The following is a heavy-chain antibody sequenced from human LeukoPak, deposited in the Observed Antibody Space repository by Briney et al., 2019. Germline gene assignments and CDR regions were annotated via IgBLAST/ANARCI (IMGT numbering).Heavy chain of an antibody. Sequence: GGSLRLSCAASGFTFSTYAMSWVRQAPGKGLEWVSSISGSGGSTFYADSVKGRFTISGDNSKNTLYLQMNSLRAEDTAIYYCAKRITVVARDAFDFWGQGTMVTVSS. V-gene: IGHV3-23*01. CDR3: AKRITVVARDAFDF. J-gene: IGHJ3*01. CDR2: ISGSGGST. D-gene: IGHD1-14*01. CDR1: GFTFSTYA.